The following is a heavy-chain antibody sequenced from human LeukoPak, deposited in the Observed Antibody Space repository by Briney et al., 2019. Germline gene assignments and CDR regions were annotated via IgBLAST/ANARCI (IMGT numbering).Heavy chain of an antibody. CDR3: ATVRYASAWYLFDH. V-gene: IGHV3-23*01. Sequence: GGSLRLSCAASGFTFSSYAMSWVRQAPGKGLEWVSAISGSGGSTYYADSVKGRFSISRDYSQNTLYLEMNSLRAEDTATYFCATVRYASAWYLFDHWGRGTLVAVSS. J-gene: IGHJ4*02. D-gene: IGHD6-13*01. CDR2: ISGSGGST. CDR1: GFTFSSYA.